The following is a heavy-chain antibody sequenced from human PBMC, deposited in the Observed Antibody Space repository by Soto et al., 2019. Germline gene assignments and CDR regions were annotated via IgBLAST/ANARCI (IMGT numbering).Heavy chain of an antibody. CDR1: GGTFSSYA. J-gene: IGHJ6*02. V-gene: IGHV1-69*01. CDR2: IIPIFGTA. CDR3: ARGGSSSWGRAYYYGMDV. Sequence: QVQLVQSGAEVKKPGSSVKVSCKASGGTFSSYAISWVRQAPGQGLEWMGGIIPIFGTANYAQKFQGRVTINADESTSTAYMELSSLRSEDTAVYYCARGGSSSWGRAYYYGMDVWGQGTTVTVSS. D-gene: IGHD6-13*01.